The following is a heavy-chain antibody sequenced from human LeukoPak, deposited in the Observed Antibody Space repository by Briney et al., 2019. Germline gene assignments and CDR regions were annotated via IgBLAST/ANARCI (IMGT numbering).Heavy chain of an antibody. D-gene: IGHD3-16*01. J-gene: IGHJ4*02. V-gene: IGHV3-23*01. CDR2: ISGSGGDT. CDR1: GFTFSSYA. CDR3: ARAAGGGYFDY. Sequence: GGSLRLSCAASGFTFSSYAMTWVRQAPGKGLEWVSTISGSGGDTYYADSVKGRFTISRDNSKNTLYLQTDGLRVEDTAVYFCARAAGGGYFDYWGQGTLVTVSS.